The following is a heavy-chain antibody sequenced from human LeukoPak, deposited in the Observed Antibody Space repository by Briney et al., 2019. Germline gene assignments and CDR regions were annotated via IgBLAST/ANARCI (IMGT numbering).Heavy chain of an antibody. CDR2: INSVGSST. V-gene: IGHV3-74*01. CDR3: ARDNCSGGSCYPLYYYGMDV. D-gene: IGHD2-15*01. J-gene: IGHJ6*02. CDR1: GFTFSSYW. Sequence: PGGSLRLSCAASGFTFSSYWMHWVRQAPGKGLVWVSRINSVGSSTSYADSVKGRFTISRDNAKNTLYLQMNSLRAEDTAVYYCARDNCSGGSCYPLYYYGMDVWGQGTTVTVSS.